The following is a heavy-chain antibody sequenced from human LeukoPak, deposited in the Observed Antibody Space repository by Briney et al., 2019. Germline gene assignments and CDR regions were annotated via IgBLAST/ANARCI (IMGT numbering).Heavy chain of an antibody. CDR3: ARGGH. V-gene: IGHV3-53*01. CDR2: IYTGSTT. CDR1: GFTVSSNY. Sequence: GGSLRLSCAASGFTVSSNYMTWVRQAPGKGLEWVSVIYTGSTTYYADSVKGRFTIARGNSKNTLYLQMNSLRPEDTAVYYCARGGHWGQGTLVTVSS. J-gene: IGHJ4*02.